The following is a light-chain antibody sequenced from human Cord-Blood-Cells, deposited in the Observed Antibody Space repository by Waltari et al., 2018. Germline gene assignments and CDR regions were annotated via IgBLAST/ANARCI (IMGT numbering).Light chain of an antibody. V-gene: IGKV3-11*01. Sequence: ELVLTQSPATLSLSPGERATLSCRASQSVSSSLAWYQQKPGQAHRLLIYDASNRATGIPARFSGSGSGTDFTLTISSLEPEDFAVYYCQQRSNWPPYTFGQGTKLEIK. CDR2: DAS. CDR1: QSVSSS. CDR3: QQRSNWPPYT. J-gene: IGKJ2*01.